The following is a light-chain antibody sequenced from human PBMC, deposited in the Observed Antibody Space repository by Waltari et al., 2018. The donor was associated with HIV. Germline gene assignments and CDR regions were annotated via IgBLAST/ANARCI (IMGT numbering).Light chain of an antibody. V-gene: IGLV1-40*01. Sequence: QSVLTQPPSVSGAPGQRVTITCTGTSSNIGAGFDGHWYQQLPGTVPKVLIYNNTDRPSGVPDRFSGSKSATSASLAITGLQAEDEANYYCQSYDISLSGWVFGGGTKLTVL. CDR2: NNT. J-gene: IGLJ2*01. CDR1: SSNIGAGFD. CDR3: QSYDISLSGWV.